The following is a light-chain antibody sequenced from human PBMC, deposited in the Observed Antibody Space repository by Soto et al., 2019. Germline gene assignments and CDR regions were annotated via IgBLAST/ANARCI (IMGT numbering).Light chain of an antibody. CDR1: QSVSYY. V-gene: IGKV3-20*01. CDR2: DAS. J-gene: IGKJ1*01. Sequence: EIVLTQSPGTLSLSPGERATLSCRASQSVSYYLAWYQQKPGQAPRLLIYDASSRATGVPDRFSGSGSGTDFTLTISRLEPEDFAVYYCQQYGNSRGTFGQGTKVDIK. CDR3: QQYGNSRGT.